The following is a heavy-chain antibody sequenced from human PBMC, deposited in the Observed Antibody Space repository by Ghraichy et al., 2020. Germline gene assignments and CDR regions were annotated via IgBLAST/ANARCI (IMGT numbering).Heavy chain of an antibody. V-gene: IGHV1-69*13. J-gene: IGHJ3*02. CDR2: IIPIFGTA. CDR1: GGTFSSYA. D-gene: IGHD3-22*01. Sequence: SVKVSCKASGGTFSSYAISWVRQAPGQGLEWMGGIIPIFGTANYAQKFQGRVTFTADESTSTAYMELSSLRSEDTAVYYCARDYYDSSGYYSGNAFDIWGQGTMVTVSS. CDR3: ARDYYDSSGYYSGNAFDI.